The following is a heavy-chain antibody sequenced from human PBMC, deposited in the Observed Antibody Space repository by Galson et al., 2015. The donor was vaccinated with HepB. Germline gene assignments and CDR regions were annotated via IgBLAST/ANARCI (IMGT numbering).Heavy chain of an antibody. V-gene: IGHV3-9*01. CDR3: AKADSLERGAFGI. CDR1: GFTFDDYA. CDR2: ISWNSGSI. J-gene: IGHJ3*02. Sequence: SLRLSCAASGFTFDDYAMHWVRQAPGKGLEWVSGISWNSGSIGYADSVKGRFTISRDNAKNSLYLQMNSLRAEDTALYYCAKADSLERGAFGIWGQGTMVTVSS. D-gene: IGHD1-1*01.